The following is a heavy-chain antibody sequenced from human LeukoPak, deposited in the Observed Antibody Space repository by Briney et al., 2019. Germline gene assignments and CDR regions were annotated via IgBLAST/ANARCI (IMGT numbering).Heavy chain of an antibody. CDR2: IYYTGNT. CDR1: GGSIRDSF. J-gene: IGHJ4*02. Sequence: SETLSLTCTVSGGSIRDSFWSWIRQPPGKGLGWIAYIYYTGNTKYNPSLKSRVTISVDTSKNQFSLRLSSVTAADTAVYYCARDSGSSPTFDYWGQGTLVTVSS. D-gene: IGHD1-26*01. CDR3: ARDSGSSPTFDY. V-gene: IGHV4-59*01.